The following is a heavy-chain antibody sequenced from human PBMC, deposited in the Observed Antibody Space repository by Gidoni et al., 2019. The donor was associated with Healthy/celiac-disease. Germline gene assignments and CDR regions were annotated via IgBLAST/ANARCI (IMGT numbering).Heavy chain of an antibody. CDR2: IWYDGSNK. J-gene: IGHJ4*02. V-gene: IGHV3-33*01. CDR1: GFTFSSYG. Sequence: GFTFSSYGMHWVRQAPGKGLEWVAVIWYDGSNKYYADSVKGRFTISRDNSKNTLYLQMNSLRAEDTAGYYCASLYYYGSGSRLATPVDYWGQGTLVTVSS. D-gene: IGHD3-10*01. CDR3: ASLYYYGSGSRLATPVDY.